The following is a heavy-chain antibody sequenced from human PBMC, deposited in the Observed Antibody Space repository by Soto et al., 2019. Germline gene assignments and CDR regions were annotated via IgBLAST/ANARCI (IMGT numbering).Heavy chain of an antibody. D-gene: IGHD4-17*01. V-gene: IGHV3-53*04. Sequence: GGSLRLSCAASGFTVSSNYMSWVRQAPGKGLEWVSVIYSGGSTYYADSVKGRFTISRHNSKNTLYLQMNSLGAEDTAVYYCARETRDYASNYYYYYMDVWGKGTTVTVSS. CDR1: GFTVSSNY. J-gene: IGHJ6*03. CDR3: ARETRDYASNYYYYYMDV. CDR2: IYSGGST.